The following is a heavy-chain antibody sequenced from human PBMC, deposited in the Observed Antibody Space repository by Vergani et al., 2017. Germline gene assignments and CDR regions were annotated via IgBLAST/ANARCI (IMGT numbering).Heavy chain of an antibody. CDR3: ARGSRRRYYYDSSGYYPRYFDY. V-gene: IGHV4-34*01. Sequence: QVQLQQWGAGLLKPSETLSLTCAVYGGSFSGYYWSWIRQPPGKGLEWIGEINHSGSTNYNPSLKSRVTISVDTSKHQFSLKLSSVTAADTAVYYCARGSRRRYYYDSSGYYPRYFDYWGQGTLVTVSS. J-gene: IGHJ4*02. D-gene: IGHD3-22*01. CDR2: INHSGST. CDR1: GGSFSGYY.